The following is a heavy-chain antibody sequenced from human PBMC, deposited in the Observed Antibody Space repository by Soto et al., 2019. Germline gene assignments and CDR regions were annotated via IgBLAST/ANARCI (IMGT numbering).Heavy chain of an antibody. CDR3: ARPPYPGCINAVCYPLDY. J-gene: IGHJ4*02. D-gene: IGHD2-8*01. V-gene: IGHV1-46*01. Sequence: QVQLVQSGAEVKKPGASVKTSCKASGYTFTSYYMHWVRQAPGQGLEWMGIINPSGGSTNYAQKLQGRVAMTRDTSTSTVYMEHNSLRSEDTAVYYCARPPYPGCINAVCYPLDYWGQGTLVTVSS. CDR1: GYTFTSYY. CDR2: INPSGGST.